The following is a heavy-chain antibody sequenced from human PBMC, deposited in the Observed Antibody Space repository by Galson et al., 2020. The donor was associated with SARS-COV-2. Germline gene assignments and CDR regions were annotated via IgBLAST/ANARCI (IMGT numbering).Heavy chain of an antibody. CDR1: GYTLTELS. CDR3: ATNLPSTVTTCYYYYMDV. V-gene: IGHV1-24*01. J-gene: IGHJ6*03. CDR2: FDPEDGET. D-gene: IGHD4-4*01. Sequence: ASVKVSCKVSGYTLTELSMHWVRQAPGKGLEWMGGFDPEDGETIYAQKFQGRVTMTEDTSTDTAYMELCSLSSEDTAVYYCATNLPSTVTTCYYYYMDVWGKGTTVTVSS.